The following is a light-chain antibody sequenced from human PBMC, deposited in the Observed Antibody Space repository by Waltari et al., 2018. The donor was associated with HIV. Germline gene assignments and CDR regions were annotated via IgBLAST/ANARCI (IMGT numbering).Light chain of an antibody. CDR3: MQALHTPST. CDR1: QSLLHSNGLTY. Sequence: EIVMPQSPLSLPVTPGAPTSISCRCRQSLLHSNGLTYLDWYLQKPGQAPQLLIYLGSNRASGVPDRFSGNASGTDFTLQISKVETGDVGIFYCMQALHTPSTFGPGTKVEIK. J-gene: IGKJ1*01. CDR2: LGS. V-gene: IGKV2-28*01.